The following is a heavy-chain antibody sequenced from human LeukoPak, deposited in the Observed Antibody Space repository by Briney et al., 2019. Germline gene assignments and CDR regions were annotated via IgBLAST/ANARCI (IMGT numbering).Heavy chain of an antibody. CDR2: IYYSGST. V-gene: IGHV4-30-4*01. CDR1: GGSISSGDYY. J-gene: IGHJ4*02. CDR3: ARGNYDYVWGSYRPFDY. Sequence: SETLSLTCTVSGGSISSGDYYWSWIRQPPGKGLEWIGYIYYSGSTYYNPSLKSRVTISVDTSKNQFSLKLSSVTVADTAVYYCARGNYDYVWGSYRPFDYWGQGTLVTVSS. D-gene: IGHD3-16*02.